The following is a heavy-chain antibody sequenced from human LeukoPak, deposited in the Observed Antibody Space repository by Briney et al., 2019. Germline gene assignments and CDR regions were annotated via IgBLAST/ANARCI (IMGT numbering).Heavy chain of an antibody. Sequence: GGSLRLSCAASGFTFSSYGLNWVRQAPGKGLEWVALIRSGGSSKNYADSVRGRFTVSRDASKNTVFLQMNSLRAEDTAVYSCARWSGDYPSYYLDYWGQGTLVTVSS. CDR1: GFTFSSYG. J-gene: IGHJ4*02. D-gene: IGHD4-17*01. V-gene: IGHV3-30*02. CDR2: IRSGGSSK. CDR3: ARWSGDYPSYYLDY.